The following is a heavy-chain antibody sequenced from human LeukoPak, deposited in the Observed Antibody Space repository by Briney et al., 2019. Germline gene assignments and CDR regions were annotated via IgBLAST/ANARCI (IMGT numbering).Heavy chain of an antibody. CDR1: GGSISSSSYY. CDR3: ARVTKYYYGSGSYTYYYYMDV. Sequence: SETLSLTCTVSGGSISSSSYYWSWIRQPPGTGLEWLGEINHSGSTNHNPSLKSRVTISVDTSKNQFSLKLSSVTAADTAVYYCARVTKYYYGSGSYTYYYYMDVWGKGTTVTVSS. D-gene: IGHD3-10*01. CDR2: INHSGST. J-gene: IGHJ6*03. V-gene: IGHV4-39*07.